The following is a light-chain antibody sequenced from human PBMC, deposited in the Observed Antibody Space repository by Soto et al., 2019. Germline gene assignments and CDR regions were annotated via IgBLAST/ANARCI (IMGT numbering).Light chain of an antibody. J-gene: IGKJ4*01. CDR1: QSISTY. CDR2: AAS. Sequence: QMTVSLSCLSASIGDRVTIACLASQSISTYLHWYQQKPGKAPNLLIYAASTLQSGVPSRFSGSGSGTDFTLTISSLQPEYFATYFCQHRYSAPPSFGGGTKVDIK. V-gene: IGKV1-39*01. CDR3: QHRYSAPPS.